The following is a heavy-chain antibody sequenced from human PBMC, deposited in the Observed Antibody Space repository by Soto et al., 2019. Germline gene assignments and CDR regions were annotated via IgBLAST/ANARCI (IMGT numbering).Heavy chain of an antibody. CDR3: ARTSRAGSTNDY. Sequence: QVQLQESGPGLVKPSETLSLTCTVSGGSVSSGSYYWSWIRQPPGKGLEWIGYIYYSGSTNYNPSLKIRVPISVDPPKTQFSLKLGSVTAADTAVYSCARTSRAGSTNDYWGQGTLVTVSS. V-gene: IGHV4-61*01. J-gene: IGHJ4*02. CDR2: IYYSGST. CDR1: GGSVSSGSYY. D-gene: IGHD2-2*01.